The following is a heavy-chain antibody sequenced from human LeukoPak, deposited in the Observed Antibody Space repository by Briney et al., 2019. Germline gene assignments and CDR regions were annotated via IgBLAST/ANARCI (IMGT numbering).Heavy chain of an antibody. CDR2: IYHSGST. Sequence: SETLSLTCAVSGGSISSSNWWSWVRQPPGKGLEWIGEIYHSGSTNYNPSLKSRVTISVDTSKNQFSLKLTSVTAADTAVYYCAREGLNMVRGVIPKEARGWFDPWGQGTLVTVSS. CDR1: GGSISSSNW. D-gene: IGHD3-10*01. V-gene: IGHV4-4*02. J-gene: IGHJ5*02. CDR3: AREGLNMVRGVIPKEARGWFDP.